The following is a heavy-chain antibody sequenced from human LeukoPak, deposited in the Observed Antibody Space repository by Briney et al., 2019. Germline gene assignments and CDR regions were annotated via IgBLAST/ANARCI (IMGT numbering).Heavy chain of an antibody. J-gene: IGHJ4*02. CDR3: MSDLDN. Sequence: GGSLRLSCAAPGFTFSTYAMTWVRQAPGKGLEWVGRIKTKGEGGTVDYAAPVKGRFTISRDNSKTTLYLQMNSLKTDDTAIYYCMSDLDNWGQGTLVTVSS. CDR1: GFTFSTYA. CDR2: IKTKGEGGTV. V-gene: IGHV3-15*01.